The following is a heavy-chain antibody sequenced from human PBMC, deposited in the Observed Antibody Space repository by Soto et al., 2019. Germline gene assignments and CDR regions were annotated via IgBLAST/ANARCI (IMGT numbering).Heavy chain of an antibody. D-gene: IGHD6-19*01. V-gene: IGHV3-21*01. J-gene: IGHJ5*02. CDR3: ARDRGSSGWYAGGWFDP. CDR2: ISSSSSNK. Sequence: EVQLVESGGGLVKPGGSPRLSCAASGFTFSSYSMNWVRQAPGKGLEWVSCISSSSSNKYYADSVKGRFTISRDNAKNSLYLQMTSLRAEDTAVYYCARDRGSSGWYAGGWFDPWGQGTLVTVSS. CDR1: GFTFSSYS.